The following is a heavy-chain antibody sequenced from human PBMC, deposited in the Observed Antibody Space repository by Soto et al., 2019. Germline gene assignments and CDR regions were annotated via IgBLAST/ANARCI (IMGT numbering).Heavy chain of an antibody. V-gene: IGHV5-51*01. CDR2: IYPGDSDT. Sequence: XESLKLSCKGTGNSCTSSWVGLVLQMPGKGLEWMGIIYPGDSDTRYSPSFQGQVTISADKSISTAYLQWSSLKASDTAMYYCARNRSDFWSGYYPQYHFDSWGQGTLVTVSS. CDR3: ARNRSDFWSGYYPQYHFDS. D-gene: IGHD3-3*01. J-gene: IGHJ4*02. CDR1: GNSCTSSW.